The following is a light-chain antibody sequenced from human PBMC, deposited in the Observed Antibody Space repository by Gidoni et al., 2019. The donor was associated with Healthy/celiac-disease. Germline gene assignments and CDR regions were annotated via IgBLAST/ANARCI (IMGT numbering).Light chain of an antibody. CDR3: QQLNSYPRT. J-gene: IGKJ2*01. V-gene: IGKV1-9*01. Sequence: DIQLNQSPSFLSASVGARVTITFRASQGIRSYLAWYQQKPGKAPKLLIYAASTVQSDVPSRFSGSGDVTEITLTISSEQLEDFATYYCQQLNSYPRTFGQGTKLEIK. CDR1: QGIRSY. CDR2: AAS.